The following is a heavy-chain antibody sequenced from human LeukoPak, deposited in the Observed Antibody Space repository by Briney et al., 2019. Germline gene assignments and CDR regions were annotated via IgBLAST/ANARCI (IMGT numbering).Heavy chain of an antibody. CDR1: GYTFNNFE. CDR2: INPYNGNI. D-gene: IGHD6-19*01. J-gene: IGHJ4*02. CDR3: ARIAVAATWNFDF. V-gene: IGHV1-18*01. Sequence: ASVKVSCKASGYTFNNFEISWVRQAPGQGLEWMGWINPYNGNIISAQKLQGRVTMTTDTSTSTAYMELRSLRSDDTAVYYCARIAVAATWNFDFWGQGTLVTVSS.